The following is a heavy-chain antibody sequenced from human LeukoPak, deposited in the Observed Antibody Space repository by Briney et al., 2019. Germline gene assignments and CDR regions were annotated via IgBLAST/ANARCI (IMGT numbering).Heavy chain of an antibody. Sequence: GRTLRLSCAASGFSFSSYGMNWVRQAPGKGLEWVSGISGSGGRTYYADSVKGRFTISRDNSKNTLYLQMNNLRADDTAVYYCAKDATGFSDFDYWGQGILVTVSS. J-gene: IGHJ4*02. D-gene: IGHD3-9*01. CDR3: AKDATGFSDFDY. V-gene: IGHV3-23*01. CDR2: ISGSGGRT. CDR1: GFSFSSYG.